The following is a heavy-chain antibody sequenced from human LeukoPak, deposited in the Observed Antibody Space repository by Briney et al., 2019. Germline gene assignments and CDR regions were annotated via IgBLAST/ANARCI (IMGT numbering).Heavy chain of an antibody. CDR1: GYTVTAYY. J-gene: IGHJ4*02. Sequence: GASVKVSCKASGYTVTAYYMHWVRQAPGQGLEWMGWINPNTGDTNYAQNFQGRVTMNRDTSISTAYMELSSLRSDDTAVYYCARSADGYTCGHFDFWGQGTLVTVSS. CDR3: ARSADGYTCGHFDF. V-gene: IGHV1-2*02. D-gene: IGHD5-18*01. CDR2: INPNTGDT.